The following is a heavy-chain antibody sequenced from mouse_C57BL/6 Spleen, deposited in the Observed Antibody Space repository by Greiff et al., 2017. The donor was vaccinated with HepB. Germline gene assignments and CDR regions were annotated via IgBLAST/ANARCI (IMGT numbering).Heavy chain of an antibody. CDR3: AMGYDCMGAMDY. J-gene: IGHJ4*01. CDR2: INTSTGGT. D-gene: IGHD2-4*01. Sequence: VHVKQSGPELVKPGASVKISCKASGYSFTGYYMNWVKQSPEKSLEWIGEINTSTGGTTYNKTFKAKATLTVDKSSSTAYMQLKSLTSEDSAVYGGAMGYDCMGAMDYWGQGTSVTVSS. V-gene: IGHV1-42*01. CDR1: GYSFTGYY.